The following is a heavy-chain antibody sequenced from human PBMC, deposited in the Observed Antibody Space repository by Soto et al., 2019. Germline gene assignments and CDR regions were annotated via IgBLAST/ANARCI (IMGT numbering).Heavy chain of an antibody. CDR1: GDSVSSNSAA. D-gene: IGHD2-2*01. V-gene: IGHV6-1*01. CDR3: ARADCSSTSCEGWFDP. CDR2: TYYRSKWYN. J-gene: IGHJ5*02. Sequence: PSQTLSLTCAISGDSVSSNSAAWNWIRQSPSRGLEWLGRTYYRSKWYNDYAVSVKSRITINPDTSKNQFSLQLNSVTPEDTAVYYCARADCSSTSCEGWFDPWGQGTLVTVSS.